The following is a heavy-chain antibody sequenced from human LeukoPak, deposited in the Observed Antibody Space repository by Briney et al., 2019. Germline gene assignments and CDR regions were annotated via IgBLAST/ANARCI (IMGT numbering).Heavy chain of an antibody. CDR3: ARSDEYDDSRVPPGRH. J-gene: IGHJ4*02. Sequence: VASVQVSCKPSRYTFTSYALHGVRPAPGRGRGWMGWMNPNTGNPMYAQGFNGRFVCSLETSVSTAYLQISSLKAEDTAVYYCARSDEYDDSRVPPGRHWGQGTLVTVSS. V-gene: IGHV7-4-1*02. D-gene: IGHD3-22*01. CDR1: RYTFTSYA. CDR2: MNPNTGNP.